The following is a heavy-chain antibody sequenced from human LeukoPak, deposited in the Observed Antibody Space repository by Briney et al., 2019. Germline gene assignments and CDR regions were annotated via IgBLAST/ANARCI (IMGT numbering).Heavy chain of an antibody. CDR2: IIPIFGTA. D-gene: IGHD3/OR15-3a*01. V-gene: IGHV1-69*13. J-gene: IGHJ4*02. Sequence: GASVKVSCKASGGTVSRYPISWVRQAPGQGLEWMGGIIPIFGTANYAQKFQGRVTITADESTSTAYMELSSLRSEDTAVYYCAKRSGTGNFDYWGQGTLVTVSS. CDR3: AKRSGTGNFDY. CDR1: GGTVSRYP.